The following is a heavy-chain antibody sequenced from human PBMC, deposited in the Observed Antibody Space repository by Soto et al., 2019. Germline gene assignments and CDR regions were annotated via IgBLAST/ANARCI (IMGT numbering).Heavy chain of an antibody. CDR1: GFTFSSYW. V-gene: IGHV3-74*01. Sequence: GGSLRLSCAASGFTFSSYWMHWVRQAPGKGLLWVSRINSDGSSTSYADSVKGRFTISRDNAKNTLYLQMNGLRAEDTALYYCAKGRSYYYYYGVDVWGQGTTVTVSS. CDR2: INSDGSST. CDR3: AKGRSYYYYYGVDV. J-gene: IGHJ6*02.